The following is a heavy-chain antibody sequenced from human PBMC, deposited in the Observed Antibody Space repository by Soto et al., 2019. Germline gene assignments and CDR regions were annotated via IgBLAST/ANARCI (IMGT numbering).Heavy chain of an antibody. CDR1: GFTFDDYA. D-gene: IGHD6-6*01. CDR3: AKDTSPSIAARGDYYGMDV. CDR2: ISWNSGSI. Sequence: ESGGGLVQPGRSLRLSCAASGFTFDDYAMHWVRQAPGKGLEWVSGISWNSGSIGYADSVKGRFTISRDNAKNSLYLQMNSLRAEDTALYYCAKDTSPSIAARGDYYGMDVWGQGTTVTVSS. J-gene: IGHJ6*02. V-gene: IGHV3-9*01.